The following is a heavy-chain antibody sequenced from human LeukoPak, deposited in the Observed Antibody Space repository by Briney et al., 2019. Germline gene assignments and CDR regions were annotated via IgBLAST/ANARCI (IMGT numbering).Heavy chain of an antibody. D-gene: IGHD3-22*01. CDR1: GFTFSSYA. V-gene: IGHV3-30-3*01. CDR3: ANPNYYDSSGYPYYFDY. J-gene: IGHJ4*02. Sequence: GGSLRLSCAASGFTFSSYAMHWVRQAPGKGLEWVAVISYDGSNKYYADSVKGRFTISRDNSKNTLYLQMNSLRAEDTAVYYCANPNYYDSSGYPYYFDYWGQGTLVTVSS. CDR2: ISYDGSNK.